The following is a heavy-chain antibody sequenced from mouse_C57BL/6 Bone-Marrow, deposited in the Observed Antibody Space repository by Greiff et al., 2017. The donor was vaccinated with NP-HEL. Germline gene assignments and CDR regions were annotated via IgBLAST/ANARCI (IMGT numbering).Heavy chain of an antibody. CDR2: IDPNSGGT. CDR3: ASYYYGSSYAYWYFDV. V-gene: IGHV1-72*01. J-gene: IGHJ1*03. Sequence: VQLQQPGAELVKPGASVKLSCKASGYTFTSYWMHWVKQRPGRGLEWIGRIDPNSGGTKYNEKFKSKATLTVDKPSSTAYMQLSSLTSEDSAVYYCASYYYGSSYAYWYFDVWGTGTTVTVSS. CDR1: GYTFTSYW. D-gene: IGHD1-1*01.